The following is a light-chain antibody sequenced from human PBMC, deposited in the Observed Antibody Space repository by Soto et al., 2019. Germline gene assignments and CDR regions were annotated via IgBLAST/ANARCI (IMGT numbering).Light chain of an antibody. CDR3: QQSITYPWT. V-gene: IGKV1-5*03. Sequence: DIQMTQSPSTLSASAGDRVTITCRASQNIDMYLAWYQQKPGQAPSLLIYRASSLQGGVPSRFSGSGSGTEVTLTISSLQPDDFATYYCQQSITYPWTFGQGTKVDIK. CDR1: QNIDMY. J-gene: IGKJ1*01. CDR2: RAS.